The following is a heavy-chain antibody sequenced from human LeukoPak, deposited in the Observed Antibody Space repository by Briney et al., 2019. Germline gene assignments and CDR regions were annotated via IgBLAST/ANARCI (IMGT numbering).Heavy chain of an antibody. CDR2: VYYSGST. D-gene: IGHD2-8*01. Sequence: SESLSLTCTVSGGSISSYYWSWIRQPPGKGLEWIGYVYYSGSTNYNPSLKSRVTISLDTSKNQFSLKLSSVTAADTAVYYCARVLGYCTNGVCYTNWFDPWGQGTLVTVPS. J-gene: IGHJ5*02. CDR3: ARVLGYCTNGVCYTNWFDP. V-gene: IGHV4-59*08. CDR1: GGSISSYY.